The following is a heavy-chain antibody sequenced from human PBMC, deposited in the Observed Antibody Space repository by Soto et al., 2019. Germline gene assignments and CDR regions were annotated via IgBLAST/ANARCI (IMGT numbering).Heavy chain of an antibody. CDR3: ARAVFGVVTPSYYYYGMDV. Sequence: SVKVSCKASGDTFNFYTINWVRQAPGLGLEWMGRFNPILSFSNSALKFQGRVTITADESTSTAYMELSSLRSEDTAVYYCARAVFGVVTPSYYYYGMDVWGQGTTVTVSS. CDR1: GDTFNFYT. V-gene: IGHV1-69*02. D-gene: IGHD3-3*01. CDR2: FNPILSFS. J-gene: IGHJ6*02.